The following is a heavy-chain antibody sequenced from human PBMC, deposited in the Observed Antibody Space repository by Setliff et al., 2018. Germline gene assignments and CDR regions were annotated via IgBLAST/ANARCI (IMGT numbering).Heavy chain of an antibody. Sequence: ASVKVSCKASGYTFTGYYMHWVRQAPGQGLEWMGWINPNSGGTNYAQEFQGWVTMTRDTSISTAYMELSRLRSDDTAVYYCARSGWLREYYFDYWGQGTPVTVS. CDR2: INPNSGGT. CDR1: GYTFTGYY. CDR3: ARSGWLREYYFDY. V-gene: IGHV1-2*04. D-gene: IGHD5-12*01. J-gene: IGHJ4*02.